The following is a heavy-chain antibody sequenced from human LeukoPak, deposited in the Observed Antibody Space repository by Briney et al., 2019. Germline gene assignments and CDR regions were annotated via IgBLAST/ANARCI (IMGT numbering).Heavy chain of an antibody. J-gene: IGHJ4*02. V-gene: IGHV3-23*01. CDR1: GFTFSSYA. CDR2: ISGSGGST. Sequence: GGSLRLSCAASGFTFSSYAMSWVRQAPGKGLEWVSAISGSGGSTYYADSVKGRFTISRDNSKNTLYLQMNSLRAEDTAVYYCAKAHTYYYDGSGYYILVWGQGTLVTVSS. D-gene: IGHD3-22*01. CDR3: AKAHTYYYDGSGYYILV.